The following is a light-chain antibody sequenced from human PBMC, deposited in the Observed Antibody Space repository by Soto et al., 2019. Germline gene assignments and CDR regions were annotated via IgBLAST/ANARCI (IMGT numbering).Light chain of an antibody. CDR1: QNIIKS. J-gene: IGKJ1*01. CDR3: QQNIIKPWT. CDR2: TAS. V-gene: IGKV1-39*01. Sequence: DIQMTQSPSSLSASVGDKITITCRAIQNIIKSLNWYLQKPGKAPNLLINTASSLQGEVPSRFSGGGSGTDFTLTISSLQLEDFGTYFCQQNIIKPWTFGQGTKVDIK.